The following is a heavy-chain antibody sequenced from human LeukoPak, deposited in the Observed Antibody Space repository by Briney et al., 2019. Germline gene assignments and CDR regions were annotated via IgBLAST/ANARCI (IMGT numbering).Heavy chain of an antibody. CDR1: GYTFTGYY. D-gene: IGHD6-13*01. CDR3: AREIAAAGTGDY. V-gene: IGHV1-18*04. J-gene: IGHJ4*02. CDR2: ISAYNGNT. Sequence: ASVKVSCKASGYTFTGYYMHWVRQAPGQGLEWMGWISAYNGNTNYAQKLQGRVTMTTDTSTSTAYMELRSLRSDDTAVYYCAREIAAAGTGDYWGQGTLVTVSS.